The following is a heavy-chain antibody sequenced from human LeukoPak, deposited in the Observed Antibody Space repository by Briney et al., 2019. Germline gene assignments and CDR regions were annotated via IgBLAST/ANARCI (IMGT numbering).Heavy chain of an antibody. J-gene: IGHJ6*03. CDR1: GDSISGYF. Sequence: SETLSLTCTVSGDSISGYFWSWIRQTPGKGLEWIGYVHYSGATNYNPSLKSRVTISVDTSKDQFSLKLNSVNAADTAMYYCARGSSWLSHYYYMDVWGKGTTVTVSS. V-gene: IGHV4-59*08. CDR2: VHYSGAT. D-gene: IGHD6-13*01. CDR3: ARGSSWLSHYYYMDV.